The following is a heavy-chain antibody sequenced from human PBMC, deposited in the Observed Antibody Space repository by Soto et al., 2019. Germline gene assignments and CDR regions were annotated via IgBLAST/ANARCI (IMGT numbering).Heavy chain of an antibody. CDR1: GYTFNTYG. Sequence: QVQLVQSGAEVKKPGASVKVSCKASGYTFNTYGISWVRQAPGQGLEWMGWLSVYNGNTNSAQKFQGRVTVTTDTPTSTAYMELRSLTSDDAAVYYCARGRPHDSWGQGTLVTVSS. CDR3: ARGRPHDS. V-gene: IGHV1-18*01. CDR2: LSVYNGNT. J-gene: IGHJ5*01.